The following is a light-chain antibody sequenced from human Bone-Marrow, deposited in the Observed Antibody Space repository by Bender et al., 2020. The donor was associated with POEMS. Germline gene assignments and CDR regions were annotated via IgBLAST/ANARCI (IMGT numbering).Light chain of an antibody. CDR1: SSDIGGYNY. V-gene: IGLV2-14*03. Sequence: QSALTQPASVSGSPGQSITISCTGTSSDIGGYNYFSWYQQHPGKAPKLMILDVNNAPSGVSTLFWGSKSDNAVSLTISGLQAEDEADYFCITYTSSSTLVFGGGPKLTVL. J-gene: IGLJ3*02. CDR3: ITYTSSSTLV. CDR2: DVN.